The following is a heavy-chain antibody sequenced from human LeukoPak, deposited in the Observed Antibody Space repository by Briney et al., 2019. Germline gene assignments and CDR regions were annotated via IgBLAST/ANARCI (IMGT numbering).Heavy chain of an antibody. CDR3: ARGAAEYGLDYFDY. D-gene: IGHD4-17*01. J-gene: IGHJ4*02. Sequence: ASVKVSCKASGYTFTSYAMHWVRQAPGQRLEGMGWINAGNGNTKYSQKFQGRVTITRDTSASTAYMELSSLRSEDTAVYYCARGAAEYGLDYFDYWGQGTLVTVSS. CDR2: INAGNGNT. V-gene: IGHV1-3*01. CDR1: GYTFTSYA.